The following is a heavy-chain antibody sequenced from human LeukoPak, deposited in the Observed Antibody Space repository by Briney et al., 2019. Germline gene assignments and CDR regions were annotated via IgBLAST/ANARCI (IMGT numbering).Heavy chain of an antibody. J-gene: IGHJ4*02. V-gene: IGHV3-74*01. CDR1: GFTLSGYW. CDR3: AIDSSGYTVSFDY. D-gene: IGHD3-22*01. Sequence: PGGSLRLSCAASGFTLSGYWMHWVRQAPGKGLVWVSRINSDGSDTSYADSVKGRFTISRDNSKNTLYLQMNSLRAEDTAVYYCAIDSSGYTVSFDYWGQGTLVTVSS. CDR2: INSDGSDT.